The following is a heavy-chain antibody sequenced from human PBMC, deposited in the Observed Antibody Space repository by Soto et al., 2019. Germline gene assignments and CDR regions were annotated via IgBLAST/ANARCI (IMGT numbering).Heavy chain of an antibody. Sequence: SVKISCKASGGTFSSYAISWVRQAPGQGLEWMGGIIPIFGTANYAQKFQGRVTITADESTSTAYMELSSLRSEDTAVYYCARGSYYYDSSGYYYGFDYWGQGTLVTVSS. CDR2: IIPIFGTA. D-gene: IGHD3-22*01. CDR1: GGTFSSYA. V-gene: IGHV1-69*13. CDR3: ARGSYYYDSSGYYYGFDY. J-gene: IGHJ4*02.